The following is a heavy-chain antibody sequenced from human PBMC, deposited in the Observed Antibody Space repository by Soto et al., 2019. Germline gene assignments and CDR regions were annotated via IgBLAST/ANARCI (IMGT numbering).Heavy chain of an antibody. V-gene: IGHV3-7*01. CDR3: ARVPIPLYSSSSMSDYYYYMDV. Sequence: GGSLRLSCAASGFTFSSYWMSWVRQAPGKGLEWVANIKQDGSEKYYVDSVKGRFTISRDNAKNSLYLQMNSLRAEDTAVYYCARVPIPLYSSSSMSDYYYYMDVCGKGTTVTFSS. D-gene: IGHD6-6*01. CDR1: GFTFSSYW. CDR2: IKQDGSEK. J-gene: IGHJ6*03.